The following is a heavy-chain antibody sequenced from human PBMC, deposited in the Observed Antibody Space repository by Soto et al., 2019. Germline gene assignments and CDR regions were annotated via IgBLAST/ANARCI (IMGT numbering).Heavy chain of an antibody. D-gene: IGHD3-22*01. CDR3: ARGATDAKYYYDSSLKVRRFDP. V-gene: IGHV1-69*13. J-gene: IGHJ5*02. CDR1: GGTFSSYA. Sequence: SVKVSCKASGGTFSSYAISWVRQAPGQGLEWMGGIIPIFGTANYAQKFQGRVTITADESTSTAYMELSSLRSEDTAVYYCARGATDAKYYYDSSLKVRRFDPWGQGTRVTVS. CDR2: IIPIFGTA.